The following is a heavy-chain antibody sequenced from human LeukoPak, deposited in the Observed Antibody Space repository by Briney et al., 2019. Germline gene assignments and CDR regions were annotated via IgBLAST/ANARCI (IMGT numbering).Heavy chain of an antibody. V-gene: IGHV1-2*02. J-gene: IGHJ5*02. D-gene: IGHD2-2*01. CDR1: GYTFTAYY. CDR3: ASGLGYCSSNTCS. Sequence: ASVKVSCKASGYTFTAYYIHWVRQAPGQGLEWMGWISPNSGVTNTAQKLQGRVTITRDTSISTAYMEVNSLRSDDTAVYYCASGLGYCSSNTCSWGQGTLVTVSS. CDR2: ISPNSGVT.